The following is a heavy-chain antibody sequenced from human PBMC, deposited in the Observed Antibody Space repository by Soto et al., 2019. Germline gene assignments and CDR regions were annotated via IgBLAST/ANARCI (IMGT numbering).Heavy chain of an antibody. CDR1: GFTFSSYA. V-gene: IGHV3-23*01. D-gene: IGHD3-3*01. CDR2: ISGSGGST. Sequence: PGGSLRLSCAASGFTFSSYAMSWVRQAPGKGLEWVSAISGSGGSTYYADSVKGRFTISRDNSKNTLYLQMNSLRAEDTAVYYCAKDRTIFGVVMTLDYWGQGTLVTVSS. CDR3: AKDRTIFGVVMTLDY. J-gene: IGHJ4*02.